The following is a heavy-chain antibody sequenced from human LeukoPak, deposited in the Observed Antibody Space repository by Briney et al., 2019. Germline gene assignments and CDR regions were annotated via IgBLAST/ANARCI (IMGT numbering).Heavy chain of an antibody. CDR2: ISSSGSTI. V-gene: IGHV3-48*03. Sequence: PGGSLRLSCAASGFTVSSNEMSWVRQAPGKGLEWVSYISSSGSTIYYADSVKGRFTISRDSAKNSLYLQMNTLRAEDTAVYYCARERRDYLPRPYDYWGQGTLVTVSS. D-gene: IGHD4-17*01. CDR3: ARERRDYLPRPYDY. J-gene: IGHJ4*02. CDR1: GFTVSSNE.